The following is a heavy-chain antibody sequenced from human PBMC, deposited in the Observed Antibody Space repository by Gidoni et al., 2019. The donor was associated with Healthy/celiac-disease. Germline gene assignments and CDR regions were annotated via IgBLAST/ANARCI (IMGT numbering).Heavy chain of an antibody. V-gene: IGHV3-30*02. D-gene: IGHD2-15*01. CDR1: GFTFSSYG. CDR2: IRYDGSNK. Sequence: QVQLVESGGGVVQPGGSLRLSCAASGFTFSSYGMHWFRQAPGKGLEWVAFIRYDGSNKYYADSVKGRFTISRDKSKNTLYLQMNSLRAEDTAVYYCAKDYLGGYFDYWGQGTLVTVSS. CDR3: AKDYLGGYFDY. J-gene: IGHJ4*02.